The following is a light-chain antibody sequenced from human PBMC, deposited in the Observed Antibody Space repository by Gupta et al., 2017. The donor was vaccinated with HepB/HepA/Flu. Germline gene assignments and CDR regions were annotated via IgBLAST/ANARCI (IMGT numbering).Light chain of an antibody. V-gene: IGKV4-1*01. CDR3: QKCLDVPWT. CDR2: WAS. J-gene: IGKJ1*01. Sequence: DIVIPHSPVSLAAPLGGRANITCKSSQTVLYHLNNKNYLAWYQQKPGQPPKLLISWASTRESGVPDRCSASGSGTDFTLTISSLQAEDVAVYYCQKCLDVPWTFGQGTKVEIK. CDR1: QTVLYHLNNKNY.